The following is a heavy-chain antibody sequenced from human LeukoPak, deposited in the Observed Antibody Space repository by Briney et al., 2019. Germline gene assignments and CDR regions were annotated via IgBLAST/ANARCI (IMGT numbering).Heavy chain of an antibody. Sequence: PSETLSLTCTVSGGSISSYYWSWIRQPPGKGLEWIGYIYYSGSTNYNPSLNSRVTISVDTSKNQFSLKLSSVPAADTAVYYCARARSHYVNFDYWGQGTLVTV. J-gene: IGHJ4*02. D-gene: IGHD3-10*02. CDR2: IYYSGST. CDR3: ARARSHYVNFDY. CDR1: GGSISSYY. V-gene: IGHV4-59*01.